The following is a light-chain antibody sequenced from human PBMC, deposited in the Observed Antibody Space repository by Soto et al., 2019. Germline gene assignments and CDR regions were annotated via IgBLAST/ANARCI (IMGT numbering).Light chain of an antibody. Sequence: QSVLTQPPSVSGAPGQRVTISCTGSSSNIGAGYDVHWYQQLPGTAPKLLIYGNNNRPSGVPDRFSGSKSGTSASLAITGLQAEDEADYFCQSYDHSLGGSGVFGTGTKLTGL. J-gene: IGLJ1*01. CDR2: GNN. V-gene: IGLV1-40*01. CDR1: SSNIGAGYD. CDR3: QSYDHSLGGSGV.